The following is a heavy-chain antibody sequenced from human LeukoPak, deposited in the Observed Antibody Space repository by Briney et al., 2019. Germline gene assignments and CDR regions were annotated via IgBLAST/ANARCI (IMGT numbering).Heavy chain of an antibody. CDR1: GYTFTSYY. V-gene: IGHV1-46*01. CDR2: INPSGGST. CDR3: AREETTRAAFDI. D-gene: IGHD4-17*01. J-gene: IGHJ3*02. Sequence: ASVKVSCMASGYTFTSYYMHWVRQAPGQGLEWMGIINPSGGSTSYAQKFQGRVTMTRDMSTSTVYMELSSLRSEDTAVYYCAREETTRAAFDIWGQGTMVTVSS.